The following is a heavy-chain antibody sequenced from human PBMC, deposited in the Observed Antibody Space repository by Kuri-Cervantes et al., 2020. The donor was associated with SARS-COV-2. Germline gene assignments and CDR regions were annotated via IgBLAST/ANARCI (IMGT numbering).Heavy chain of an antibody. J-gene: IGHJ4*02. CDR2: ISYDGSNK. V-gene: IGHV3-30-3*01. CDR1: GFTFSGYA. Sequence: GESLKISCAASGFTFSGYAMHWVRQAPGKGLEWVAVISYDGSNKYYADTVKGRFTISRDNSKNTLYLQMNSLRAEDPAVYYCAKVRLTVAGWGLPDPLYYFDFWGQGALVTVSS. CDR3: AKVRLTVAGWGLPDPLYYFDF. D-gene: IGHD6-19*01.